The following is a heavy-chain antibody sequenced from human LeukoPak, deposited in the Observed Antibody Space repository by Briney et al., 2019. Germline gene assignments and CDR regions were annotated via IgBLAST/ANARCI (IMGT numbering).Heavy chain of an antibody. D-gene: IGHD3-22*01. CDR3: ARDPPPNYYDSSGYFYY. V-gene: IGHV3-21*01. CDR1: GFTFSSYS. CDR2: ISSSSSYI. J-gene: IGHJ4*02. Sequence: GGSLRLSCAASGFTFSSYSMNWVRQAPGKGLEWVSSISSSSSYIYYADSVKGRFTISRDNAKNSLYLQMNSLRDEDTAVYYCARDPPPNYYDSSGYFYYWGQGTLVTVSS.